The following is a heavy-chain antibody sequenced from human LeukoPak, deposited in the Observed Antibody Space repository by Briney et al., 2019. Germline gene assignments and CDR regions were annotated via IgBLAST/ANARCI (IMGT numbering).Heavy chain of an antibody. V-gene: IGHV3-33*01. J-gene: IGHJ6*02. CDR2: IWYDGSNK. CDR1: GFTFSSYG. D-gene: IGHD5-18*01. Sequence: PGGSLRLSCAASGFTFSSYGMHWVRQAPGKGLEWVAVIWYDGSNKYYADSVKGRFTISRDNSKNTLYLQMNSLRAEDTAVYYCARVSGYSYGLPHYYYYYGMDVWGQGTTVTVSS. CDR3: ARVSGYSYGLPHYYYYYGMDV.